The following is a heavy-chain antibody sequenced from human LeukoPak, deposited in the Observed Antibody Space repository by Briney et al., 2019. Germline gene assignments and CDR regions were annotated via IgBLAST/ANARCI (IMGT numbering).Heavy chain of an antibody. CDR3: ARGATVTNAHYYYYYMDV. J-gene: IGHJ6*03. Sequence: SETLSLTCAVYGGSFSGYYWSWIRQPPGKGLAWIGEINHSGSTNYNPSLKSRVTISVDTSKNQFSLKLSSVTAADTAVYYCARGATVTNAHYYYYYMDVWGKGTTVTVSS. V-gene: IGHV4-34*01. D-gene: IGHD4-17*01. CDR2: INHSGST. CDR1: GGSFSGYY.